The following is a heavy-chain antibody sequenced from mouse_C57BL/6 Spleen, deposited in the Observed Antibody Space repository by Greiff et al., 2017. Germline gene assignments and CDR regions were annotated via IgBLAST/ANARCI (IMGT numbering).Heavy chain of an antibody. V-gene: IGHV3-5*01. CDR2: IYYSGTI. Sequence: EVKLMESGPGLVKPSQTVFLTCTVTGISITTGNYRWSWIRQFPGNKLEWIGYIYYSGTITYNPSLTSRTTITRDTPKNQFFLEMNSLTAEDTATYYCARAPYYYGSSYYFDYWGQGTTLTVSS. CDR3: ARAPYYYGSSYYFDY. D-gene: IGHD1-1*01. J-gene: IGHJ2*01. CDR1: GISITTGNYR.